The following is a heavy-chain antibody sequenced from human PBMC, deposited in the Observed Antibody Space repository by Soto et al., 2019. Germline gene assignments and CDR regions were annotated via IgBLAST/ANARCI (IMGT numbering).Heavy chain of an antibody. Sequence: EVQLVESGGGLVQPGGSLRLSCAASGFTFSSYSMNWVRQAPGKGLEWVSYISSSSSTIYYADSVKGRFTISRDNAKNSLSLQMTSLRAEDTAVYYCAREEGLLNGFDPWGQGTLVTVSS. D-gene: IGHD1-26*01. CDR1: GFTFSSYS. V-gene: IGHV3-48*01. CDR3: AREEGLLNGFDP. CDR2: ISSSSSTI. J-gene: IGHJ5*02.